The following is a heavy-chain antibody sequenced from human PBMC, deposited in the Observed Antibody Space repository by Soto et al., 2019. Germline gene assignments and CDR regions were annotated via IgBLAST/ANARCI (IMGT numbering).Heavy chain of an antibody. D-gene: IGHD3-22*01. J-gene: IGHJ4*02. Sequence: QVQLVQSGAEVKKPGASVKVSCKASGYTFTSYGLSWVRQAPGQGLEWMGWISAYNGNTNYAQKLQGRVPMTTDTPTSTAYMELRSLRSDDTAVYSCASSGSSGYYLDYWGQGTLVTVSS. CDR2: ISAYNGNT. V-gene: IGHV1-18*01. CDR3: ASSGSSGYYLDY. CDR1: GYTFTSYG.